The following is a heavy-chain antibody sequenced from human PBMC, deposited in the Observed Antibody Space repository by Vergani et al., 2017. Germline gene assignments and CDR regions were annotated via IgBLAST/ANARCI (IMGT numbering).Heavy chain of an antibody. CDR1: GGSFSGYY. J-gene: IGHJ4*02. CDR3: ARGQLREPNKLSGTVFDY. CDR2: INHSGST. Sequence: QVQLPQWGAGLLKPSETLSLTCAVYGGSFSGYYWSWIRQPPGKGLEWIGEINHSGSTNYNPSLKSRVTISVDTSKNQFSLKLSSVTAADTAVYYCARGQLREPNKLSGTVFDYWGQGTLVTVSS. D-gene: IGHD6-13*01. V-gene: IGHV4-34*01.